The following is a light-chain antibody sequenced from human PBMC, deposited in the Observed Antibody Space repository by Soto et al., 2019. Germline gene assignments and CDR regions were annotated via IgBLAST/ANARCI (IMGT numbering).Light chain of an antibody. CDR2: KVS. CDR1: SSDVGGYNY. V-gene: IGLV2-14*01. J-gene: IGLJ1*01. Sequence: QYVLSQPASASGSPGQLITIACTGTSSDVGGYNYVSWYQQYPGRVPKLLIYKVSDRPSGISNRFSGSKSGNTASLTISGLQAEEEADYFCTSPTPGSLYVFGSGTKVTVL. CDR3: TSPTPGSLYV.